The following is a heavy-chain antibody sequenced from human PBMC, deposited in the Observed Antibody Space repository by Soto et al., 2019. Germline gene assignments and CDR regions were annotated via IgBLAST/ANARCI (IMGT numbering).Heavy chain of an antibody. Sequence: SETRSLTRTVPGGSISRGDYYWSWIRQPPGKGLEWIGYIYYSGSTYYNPSLKSRVTISVDTSKNQFSLKLSSVTAADTAVYYCAREVAAAGYDAFDIWGQGTMVTVSS. V-gene: IGHV4-30-4*01. CDR2: IYYSGST. CDR3: AREVAAAGYDAFDI. J-gene: IGHJ3*02. CDR1: GGSISRGDYY. D-gene: IGHD6-13*01.